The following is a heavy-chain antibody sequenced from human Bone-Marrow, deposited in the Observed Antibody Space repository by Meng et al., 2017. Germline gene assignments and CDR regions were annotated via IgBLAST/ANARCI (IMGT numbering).Heavy chain of an antibody. Sequence: QVQVQQWGAGLLKPAETRSLTCAFYGGSFSAYDWSWIRQPPGKGLEWLGQINHSGSTNDNPSLKSRVTISIDTSRNQLSLKLSSVTAADTAVYYCRLAYCMGDCVDYWGQGTLVTVSS. CDR3: RLAYCMGDCVDY. V-gene: IGHV4-34*01. J-gene: IGHJ4*02. D-gene: IGHD2-21*01. CDR2: INHSGST. CDR1: GGSFSAYD.